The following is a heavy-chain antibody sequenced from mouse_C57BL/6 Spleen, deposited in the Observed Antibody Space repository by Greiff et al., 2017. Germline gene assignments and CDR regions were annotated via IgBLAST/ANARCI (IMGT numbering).Heavy chain of an antibody. CDR3: ARYAMDY. J-gene: IGHJ4*01. CDR1: GYTFTSYT. CDR2: INPSSGYT. V-gene: IGHV1-4*01. Sequence: QVQLKQSGAELVRPGASVTMSCKASGYTFTSYTMHWVKQRPGQGLEWIGYINPSSGYTKYKQKFKDKATLTADKSSSTTYMQLSSLTSEDSAVYYCARYAMDYWGQGTSVTVSS.